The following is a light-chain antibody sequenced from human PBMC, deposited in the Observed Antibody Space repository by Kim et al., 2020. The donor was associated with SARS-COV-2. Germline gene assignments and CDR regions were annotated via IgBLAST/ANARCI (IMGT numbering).Light chain of an antibody. Sequence: QSALTQPRSVSGSPGQSVTMSCTGTSSEVGDYKYVSWYQQHPGKAPKLMIYAVSKRPSGVPDRFSGSKSGNTASLTISGLQAEDEADYHCCSYAGNYRVVFGGGTQLTVL. J-gene: IGLJ3*02. CDR3: CSYAGNYRVV. V-gene: IGLV2-11*01. CDR1: SSEVGDYKY. CDR2: AVS.